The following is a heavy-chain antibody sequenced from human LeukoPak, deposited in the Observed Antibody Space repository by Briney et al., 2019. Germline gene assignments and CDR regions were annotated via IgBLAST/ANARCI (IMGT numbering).Heavy chain of an antibody. D-gene: IGHD6-13*01. J-gene: IGHJ5*02. CDR1: GYTFTGYY. Sequence: GASVKVSCKASGYTFTGYYMHWVRQATGQGLEWMGWMNPNSGNIGYAQKFQGRVTMTRNTSISTAYMELSSLRSEDTAVYYCARGITSSSWYGGNNNWFDPWGQGTLVTVSS. CDR3: ARGITSSSWYGGNNNWFDP. V-gene: IGHV1-8*02. CDR2: MNPNSGNI.